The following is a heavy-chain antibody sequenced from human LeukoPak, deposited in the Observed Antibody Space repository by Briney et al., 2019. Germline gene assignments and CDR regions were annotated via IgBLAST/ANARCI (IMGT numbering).Heavy chain of an antibody. D-gene: IGHD3-22*01. V-gene: IGHV3-23*01. CDR1: GFTFSSYA. CDR3: AKTPHYYDSSGYYGYYFDY. CDR2: ASGSGGST. Sequence: GGSLRLSCAASGFTFSSYAMSWVRQAPGKGLEWVSSASGSGGSTYYADSVKGRFTISRDNSKNTLYLQMNSLRAEDTAVYYCAKTPHYYDSSGYYGYYFDYWGQGTLVTVSS. J-gene: IGHJ4*02.